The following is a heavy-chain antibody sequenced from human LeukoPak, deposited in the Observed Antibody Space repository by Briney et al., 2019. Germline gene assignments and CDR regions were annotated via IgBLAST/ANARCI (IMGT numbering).Heavy chain of an antibody. CDR1: GASISGSGYY. CDR2: IYYSGST. CDR3: ARLKWELSGWFDP. V-gene: IGHV4-39*01. Sequence: SETLSLTCTVSGASISGSGYYWGWIRQPPGKGLEWIGSIYYSGSTYYNPSLKSRVTISVDTSKNQFSLKLSSVTAADTAVYYCARLKWELSGWFDPWGQGTLVTVSS. D-gene: IGHD1-26*01. J-gene: IGHJ5*02.